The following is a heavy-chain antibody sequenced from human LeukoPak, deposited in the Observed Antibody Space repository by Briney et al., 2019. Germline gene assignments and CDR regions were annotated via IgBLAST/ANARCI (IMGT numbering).Heavy chain of an antibody. Sequence: GESLKISCKGSRYSFTSYWIGWVRQMPGKGLEWMGIIYPGDSDTRYSPSFQGQVTISADKSISTAYLQWSSLKASDTAMYYCARPYDSSGYTDAFDIWGQGTMVTVSS. CDR2: IYPGDSDT. J-gene: IGHJ3*02. D-gene: IGHD3-22*01. CDR1: RYSFTSYW. CDR3: ARPYDSSGYTDAFDI. V-gene: IGHV5-51*01.